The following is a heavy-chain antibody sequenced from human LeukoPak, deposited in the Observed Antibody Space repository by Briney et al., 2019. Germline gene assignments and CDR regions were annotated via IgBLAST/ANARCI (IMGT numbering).Heavy chain of an antibody. J-gene: IGHJ5*02. CDR1: GFTFSSYS. CDR3: ARDRSSNSFDP. CDR2: ISSSSSYI. D-gene: IGHD6-13*01. V-gene: IGHV3-21*01. Sequence: GGSLRLSCAASGFTFSSYSMNWVRQAPGKGLEWVSFISSSSSYIYYADSVKGRFTISRDNAKNSLYLQMNSLRAEDTAVYYCARDRSSNSFDPWGQGTLVTVSS.